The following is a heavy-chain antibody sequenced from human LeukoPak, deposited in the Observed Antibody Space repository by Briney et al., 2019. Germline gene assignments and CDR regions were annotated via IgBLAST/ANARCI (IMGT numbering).Heavy chain of an antibody. D-gene: IGHD2-21*01. CDR1: GFTFSDYC. CDR2: INGDGGST. V-gene: IGHV3-74*01. J-gene: IGHJ4*02. CDR3: ARAMVNRPRYFDY. Sequence: PRGSLRLSCAASGFTFSDYCMHWVRQAPGKGLAWVSRINGDGGSTNYADSLKGRFTISRDNAKNTLYLQMNSLRAEDTAVYYCARAMVNRPRYFDYWGQATLVTVSS.